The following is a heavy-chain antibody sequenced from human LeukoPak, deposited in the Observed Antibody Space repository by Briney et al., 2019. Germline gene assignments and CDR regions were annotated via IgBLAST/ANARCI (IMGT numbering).Heavy chain of an antibody. CDR1: GGTSSSYA. CDR3: AGGGPDFWSGYYQNWFDP. Sequence: SVKVSCKASGGTSSSYAISWVRQAPGQGLEWMGGIIPIFGTANYAQKFQGRVTITADESTSTAYMELSSLRSEDTAVYYCAGGGPDFWSGYYQNWFDPWGQGTLVTVSS. J-gene: IGHJ5*02. V-gene: IGHV1-69*13. CDR2: IIPIFGTA. D-gene: IGHD3-3*01.